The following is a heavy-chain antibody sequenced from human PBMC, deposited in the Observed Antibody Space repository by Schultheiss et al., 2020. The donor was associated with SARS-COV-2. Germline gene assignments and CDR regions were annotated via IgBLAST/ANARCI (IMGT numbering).Heavy chain of an antibody. D-gene: IGHD2-2*01. V-gene: IGHV3-23*01. J-gene: IGHJ5*02. CDR3: AREAYELLETWFDP. CDR2: ISGSGRST. Sequence: GESLKISCAASGFTVSSNYMSWVRQAPGKGLEWVSSISGSGRSTYYADSVEGRFTVSRDNSRNTLHLQLNSLRVEDTAVYYCAREAYELLETWFDPWGQGTLVTVSS. CDR1: GFTVSSNY.